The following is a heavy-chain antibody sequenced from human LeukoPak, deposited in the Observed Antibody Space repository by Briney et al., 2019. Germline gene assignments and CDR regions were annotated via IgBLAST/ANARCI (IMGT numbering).Heavy chain of an antibody. CDR3: ARVTLRFFDWLLPIDYYYYYDMDV. CDR2: INHSGST. D-gene: IGHD3-9*01. J-gene: IGHJ6*03. V-gene: IGHV4-34*01. Sequence: PSETLSLTCAVYGGSFSGYYWNWIRQPPGKGLEWIGEINHSGSTNYNPSLKSRVTISVDTSKNQFSLKLSSVTAADTAVYYCARVTLRFFDWLLPIDYYYYYDMDVWGKGTTVTVSS. CDR1: GGSFSGYY.